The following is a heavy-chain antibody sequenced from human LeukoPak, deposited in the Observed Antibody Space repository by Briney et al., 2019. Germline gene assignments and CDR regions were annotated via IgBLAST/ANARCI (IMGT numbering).Heavy chain of an antibody. CDR3: AKDRRRDGYTPFDY. CDR2: ISYDGNNK. D-gene: IGHD5-24*01. Sequence: PGGSRRLSCAASGLTFSSYGMHWVRQAPGRGLEWVAFISYDGNNKYYVDSVRGRFTISRDNSKNTLYLQMNSLRAEDTAVYYCAKDRRRDGYTPFDYWGQGTLVTVSS. J-gene: IGHJ4*02. CDR1: GLTFSSYG. V-gene: IGHV3-30*18.